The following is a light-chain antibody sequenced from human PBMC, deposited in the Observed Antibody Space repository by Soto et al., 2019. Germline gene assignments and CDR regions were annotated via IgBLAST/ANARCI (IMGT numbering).Light chain of an antibody. Sequence: LTQPASVSGSPGQSITISCTGTSSDVGNYNLVSWYQHHPGKAPKLMIYEGTKRPSGISNRFSGSKSGNTASLTISGLQAEDEADYYCCSFTTRTTFVFGGGTKLTVL. CDR1: SSDVGNYNL. CDR3: CSFTTRTTFV. CDR2: EGT. J-gene: IGLJ2*01. V-gene: IGLV2-23*03.